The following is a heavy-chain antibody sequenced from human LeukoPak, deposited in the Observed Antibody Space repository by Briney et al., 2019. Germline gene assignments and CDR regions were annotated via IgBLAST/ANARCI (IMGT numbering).Heavy chain of an antibody. V-gene: IGHV4-59*01. CDR1: GGSISSYY. J-gene: IGHJ4*02. Sequence: SETLSLTCTVSGGSISSYYWSWIRQPPGKGLEWIGYIYYSGSTNYNPSLKSRVTISVDTSKNQFSLKLSSVTAADTAVYYCARDQYSGSLDYWGQGTLVTVSS. CDR3: ARDQYSGSLDY. D-gene: IGHD1-26*01. CDR2: IYYSGST.